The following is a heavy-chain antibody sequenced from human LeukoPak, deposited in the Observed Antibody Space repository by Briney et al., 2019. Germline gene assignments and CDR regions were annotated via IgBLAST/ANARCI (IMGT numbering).Heavy chain of an antibody. V-gene: IGHV4-59*01. D-gene: IGHD1-14*01. CDR1: GGSISSYY. CDR3: AGSPRYIDPFDY. Sequence: SETLSLTCTVSGGSISSYYWSWIRQPPGKGLEWIGHIYYSGSTNYNPSLKSRVTISVDTSKNQFSLKLSSVTAADTAVYYCAGSPRYIDPFDYWGQGTLVTVSS. CDR2: IYYSGST. J-gene: IGHJ4*02.